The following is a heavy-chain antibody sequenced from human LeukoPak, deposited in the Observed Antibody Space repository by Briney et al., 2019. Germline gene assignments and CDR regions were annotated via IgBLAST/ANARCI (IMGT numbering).Heavy chain of an antibody. CDR2: IDPSDSYT. CDR3: ARHEGWYFDY. CDR1: RYSFTSYW. V-gene: IGHV5-10-1*01. D-gene: IGHD2-15*01. Sequence: GESLKISCKGSRYSFTSYWISWVRQMPGKGLEWMGRIDPSDSYTNYSPSFQGHVTISADKSISTAYLQWSSLKASDTAMYYCARHEGWYFDYWGQGTLVTVSS. J-gene: IGHJ4*02.